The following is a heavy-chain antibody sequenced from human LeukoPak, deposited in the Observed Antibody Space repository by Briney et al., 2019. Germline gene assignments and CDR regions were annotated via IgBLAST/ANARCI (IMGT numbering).Heavy chain of an antibody. CDR3: AREYSGSYNY. D-gene: IGHD1-26*01. V-gene: IGHV4-59*01. Sequence: KPSETLSLTCPVSGCSISSYYWSWIRQPPGKGLEWIGYIYYSGSTNYNPSLKSRVTISVDTSSNQFSLKLSSVTAADTAVYYCAREYSGSYNYWGQGTLVTVSS. CDR2: IYYSGST. J-gene: IGHJ4*02. CDR1: GCSISSYY.